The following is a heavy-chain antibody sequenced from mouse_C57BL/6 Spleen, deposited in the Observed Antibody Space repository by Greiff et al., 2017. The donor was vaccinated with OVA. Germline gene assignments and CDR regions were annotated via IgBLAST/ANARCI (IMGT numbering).Heavy chain of an antibody. CDR3: SREEAY. CDR2: IDPSDSYT. CDR1: GYTFTSYW. V-gene: IGHV1-69*01. Sequence: VQLQQPGAELVMPGASVKLSCKASGYTFTSYWMHWVKQRPGQGLEWIGEIDPSDSYTNYNQKFKGKSTLTVDKSSITAYMQLSSLTSEDSAGDDCSREEAYWGQGTLVTVSA. J-gene: IGHJ3*01.